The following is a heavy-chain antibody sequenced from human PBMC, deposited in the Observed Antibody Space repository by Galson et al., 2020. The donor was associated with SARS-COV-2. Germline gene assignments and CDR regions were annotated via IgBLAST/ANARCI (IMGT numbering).Heavy chain of an antibody. V-gene: IGHV3-7*01. Sequence: GGSQSPSCAVSGITFKDSWMRWVRQAPGKGQEWVANKRGDGSETNYVDSVKGRFSISRDNAVDTLYLQMNSLRVEDTAVYYCTREGWQGGYWGQGTRVTVSS. CDR1: GITFKDSW. J-gene: IGHJ4*02. D-gene: IGHD6-19*01. CDR3: TREGWQGGY. CDR2: KRGDGSET.